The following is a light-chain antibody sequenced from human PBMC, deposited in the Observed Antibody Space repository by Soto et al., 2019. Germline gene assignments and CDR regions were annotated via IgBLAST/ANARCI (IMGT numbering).Light chain of an antibody. V-gene: IGKV1-33*01. CDR1: QDITNY. CDR2: DAS. Sequence: DIQMTQSPSSLSASVGDRVTITCQASQDITNYLNWYQQKPGKAPQLLIYDASNLETGVPSRFSGSGSGTDFTFTISSLQSADIATYYCQQYDYLPLTFGGGTKVEIE. CDR3: QQYDYLPLT. J-gene: IGKJ4*01.